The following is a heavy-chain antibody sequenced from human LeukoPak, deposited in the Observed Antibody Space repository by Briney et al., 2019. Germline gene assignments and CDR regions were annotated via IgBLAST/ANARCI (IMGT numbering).Heavy chain of an antibody. V-gene: IGHV4-34*01. D-gene: IGHD3-10*01. Sequence: SESLSLTCAVYGGSFSGYYWSWIRQPPGKGLEWIGEINHRGSTNYNPSLKSRVTISVDTSKNQFSLKLSSVTAADTAVYYCARGAHSWFGESPGAYYFDYWGQGTLVTVSS. CDR2: INHRGST. J-gene: IGHJ4*02. CDR3: ARGAHSWFGESPGAYYFDY. CDR1: GGSFSGYY.